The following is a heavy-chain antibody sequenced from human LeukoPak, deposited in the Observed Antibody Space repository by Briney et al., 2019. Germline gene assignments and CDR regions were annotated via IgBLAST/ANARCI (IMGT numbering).Heavy chain of an antibody. V-gene: IGHV3-23*01. J-gene: IGHJ4*02. CDR1: GFTFTNYA. CDR2: ISGSGRGGRT. D-gene: IGHD3-3*01. Sequence: GGSLRLSCAASGFTFTNYAMSWVRQAPGKGLEWVSNISGSGRGGRTYYADSVKGRFTISRDNSKNTLYLQTNSLRAEDTAVYFCAKSGLNRFDYWGQGTLVTVSS. CDR3: AKSGLNRFDY.